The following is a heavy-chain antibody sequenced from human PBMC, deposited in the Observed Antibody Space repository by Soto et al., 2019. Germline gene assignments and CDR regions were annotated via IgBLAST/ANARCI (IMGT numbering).Heavy chain of an antibody. CDR1: GFTFGDSY. V-gene: IGHV3-11*06. CDR2: ISPGSRYP. Sequence: PGGSLRLSCAGSGFTFGDSYMSWIRQAPGKGLEWLSYISPGSRYPAYADSVKGRFTISRDNAKRSLYLQMMSLTPEDTAVYYCVRQPLATLALYGMDVWGQGTTVTVSS. CDR3: VRQPLATLALYGMDV. D-gene: IGHD6-6*01. J-gene: IGHJ6*02.